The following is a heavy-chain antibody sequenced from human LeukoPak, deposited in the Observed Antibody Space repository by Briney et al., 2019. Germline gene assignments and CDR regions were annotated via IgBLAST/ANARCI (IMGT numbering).Heavy chain of an antibody. CDR2: IYSGGST. J-gene: IGHJ4*02. V-gene: IGHV3-53*04. CDR1: GFTVSSNY. Sequence: GGSLRLSCAASGFTVSSNYMSWVRQAPGKGLEWVSVIYSGGSTYYADSVKGRFTISRRNSKNTLYLQMNSLRAEDTAVYYCARTVSGGSGSYYNFDYWGQGTLVTVSS. D-gene: IGHD3-10*01. CDR3: ARTVSGGSGSYYNFDY.